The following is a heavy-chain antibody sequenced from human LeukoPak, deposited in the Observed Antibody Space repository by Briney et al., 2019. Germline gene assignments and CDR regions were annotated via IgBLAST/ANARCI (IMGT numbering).Heavy chain of an antibody. J-gene: IGHJ6*03. CDR3: ARDGGIAATYMDV. D-gene: IGHD6-13*01. V-gene: IGHV1-46*01. CDR2: INPSGGST. CDR1: GYTFTSYY. Sequence: ASVKVSCKASGYTFTSYYMHWVRQAPGQGLEWMGIINPSGGSTSYAQKFQGRVTMTRDMSTSTVYMELSSLRSEDTAVYYCARDGGIAATYMDVWGKGTTVTVPS.